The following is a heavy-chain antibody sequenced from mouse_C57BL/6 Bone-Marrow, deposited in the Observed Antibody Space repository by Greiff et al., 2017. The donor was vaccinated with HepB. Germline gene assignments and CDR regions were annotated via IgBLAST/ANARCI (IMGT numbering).Heavy chain of an antibody. CDR2: ILPGSGST. Sequence: VQLQQSGAELMKPGASVKLSCKASGYTFTGYWIEWVKQRPGHGLEWIGEILPGSGSTNYNEKFKGKATLTADTASNTAYMQLSSLTTEDSAIYYGARSVTCGRCLDFDYWGQGTTLTVSS. D-gene: IGHD1-1*02. V-gene: IGHV1-9*01. J-gene: IGHJ2*01. CDR3: ARSVTCGRCLDFDY. CDR1: GYTFTGYW.